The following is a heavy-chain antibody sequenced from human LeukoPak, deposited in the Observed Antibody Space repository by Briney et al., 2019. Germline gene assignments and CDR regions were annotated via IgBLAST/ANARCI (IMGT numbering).Heavy chain of an antibody. CDR3: ARAGGGKIAVAQFDY. D-gene: IGHD6-19*01. J-gene: IGHJ4*02. CDR2: MNPNSGNT. Sequence: ASVKVSCKASGYTFTSYDINWVRQATGQGLEWMGWMNPNSGNTGYAQKFQGRVTMTRDTSTSTVYMELSSLRSEDTAVYYCARAGGGKIAVAQFDYWGQGTLVAVSS. CDR1: GYTFTSYD. V-gene: IGHV1-8*01.